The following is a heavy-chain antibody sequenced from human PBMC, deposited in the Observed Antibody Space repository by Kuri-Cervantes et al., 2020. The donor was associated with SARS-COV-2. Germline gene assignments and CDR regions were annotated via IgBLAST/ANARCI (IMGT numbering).Heavy chain of an antibody. CDR2: ISSDGSTT. J-gene: IGHJ4*02. CDR1: GFTFNNYW. CDR3: ARDYYDSSGYSSFDY. D-gene: IGHD3-22*01. V-gene: IGHV3-74*01. Sequence: GGSLRLSCAASGFTFNNYWMHWVRQGPGQGLVWVSRISSDGSTTDYADSVKGRFTISRDNAKNTLYLEMNSLRAEDTAVYYCARDYYDSSGYSSFDYWGQGTLVTVSS.